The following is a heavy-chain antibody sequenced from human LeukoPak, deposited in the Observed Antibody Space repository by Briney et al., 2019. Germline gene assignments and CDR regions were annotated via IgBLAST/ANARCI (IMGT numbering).Heavy chain of an antibody. CDR1: GGSISSSSYY. J-gene: IGHJ5*02. Sequence: SETLSLTCTVSGGSISSSSYYWGWIRQPPGKGLEWIGSIYYSGSTYDNPSLKSRVTISVDTSKNQFSLKLSSVTAADTAVYYCATRDGVGDYVSPLTQSWGQGTLVTVSS. CDR2: IYYSGST. V-gene: IGHV4-39*01. CDR3: ATRDGVGDYVSPLTQS. D-gene: IGHD3-16*01.